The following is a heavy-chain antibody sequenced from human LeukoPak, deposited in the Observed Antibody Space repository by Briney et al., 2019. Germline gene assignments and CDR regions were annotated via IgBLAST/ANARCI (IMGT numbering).Heavy chain of an antibody. CDR1: GGSFSGYY. Sequence: SETLSLTCAVYGGSFSGYYWSWIRQPPGKGLEWIGYIYYSGSTYYNPSLKSRVTISVDTSKNQFSLKLSSVTAADTAVYYCAREKSVGASMDVWGQGTTVTVSS. V-gene: IGHV4-34*09. CDR3: AREKSVGASMDV. CDR2: IYYSGST. J-gene: IGHJ6*02.